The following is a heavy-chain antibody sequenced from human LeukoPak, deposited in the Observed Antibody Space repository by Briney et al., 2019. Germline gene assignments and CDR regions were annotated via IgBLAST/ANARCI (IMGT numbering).Heavy chain of an antibody. J-gene: IGHJ5*02. V-gene: IGHV2-5*01. CDR3: AHRHVADRPFDP. Sequence: SGPTLVNPTQTLTLTCTFSGFPLTTSEMGVSWIRQPPGKALEWLALIFWTDEKHYSPSLKSRLTITKDTSKNQVVLTMTNMDPVDTATYYCAHRHVADRPFDPWGQGTLVTVSS. CDR1: GFPLTTSEMG. D-gene: IGHD6-6*01. CDR2: IFWTDEK.